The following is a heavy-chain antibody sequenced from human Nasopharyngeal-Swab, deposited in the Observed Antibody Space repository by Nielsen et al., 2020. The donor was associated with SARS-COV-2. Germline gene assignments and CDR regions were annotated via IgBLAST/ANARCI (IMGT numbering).Heavy chain of an antibody. Sequence: ASVKVSCKASGYTFPSYYLHWVRPAPGQGLEWMGIINPTDGSTSYAQKFEGRVTMTRVTSTSTVYMELNSLRSEDTAVYYCARVLPFRITGTSGMDVWGQGTTVTVSS. V-gene: IGHV1-46*01. CDR3: ARVLPFRITGTSGMDV. CDR2: INPTDGST. J-gene: IGHJ6*02. D-gene: IGHD1-7*01. CDR1: GYTFPSYY.